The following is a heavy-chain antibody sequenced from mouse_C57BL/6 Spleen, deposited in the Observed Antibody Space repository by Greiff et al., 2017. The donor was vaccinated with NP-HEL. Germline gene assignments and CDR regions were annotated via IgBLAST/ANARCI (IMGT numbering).Heavy chain of an antibody. V-gene: IGHV1-52*01. Sequence: QVQLQQPGAELVRPGSSVKLSCKASGYTFTSYWMHWVKQRPIQGLEWIGNIDPSDSETNYNQKFKDKATLTVDKSSSTAYMQLSSLTSEDSAVYYCARSPDYDVFDYWGQGTTLTVSS. CDR2: IDPSDSET. CDR1: GYTFTSYW. CDR3: ARSPDYDVFDY. D-gene: IGHD2-4*01. J-gene: IGHJ2*01.